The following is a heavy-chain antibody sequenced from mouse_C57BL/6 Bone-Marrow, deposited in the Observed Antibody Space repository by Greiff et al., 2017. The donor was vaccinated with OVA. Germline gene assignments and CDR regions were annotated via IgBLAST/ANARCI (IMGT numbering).Heavy chain of an antibody. D-gene: IGHD2-3*01. J-gene: IGHJ4*01. CDR3: ARVDGYPPY. CDR1: GYSITSGYY. Sequence: EVQVVESGPGLVKPSQSLSLTCSVTGYSITSGYYWNWIRQFPGNKLEWMGYISYDGSNNYNPSLKNRISITRDTSKNQFFLKLNSVTTEDTATYYCARVDGYPPYWGQGTSVTVSS. V-gene: IGHV3-6*01. CDR2: ISYDGSN.